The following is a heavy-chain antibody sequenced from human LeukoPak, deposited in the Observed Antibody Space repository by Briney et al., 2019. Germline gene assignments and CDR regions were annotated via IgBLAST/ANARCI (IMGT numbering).Heavy chain of an antibody. CDR2: IKQDGSEK. Sequence: GGSLRLSCAASGFTLSSYWMSWVRQAPGKGLEWVANIKQDGSEKYYVDSVKGRFTISRDNAKNSLYLQMNSLRAEDTAVYYCAKDRIEWFGELLSSFDFWGQGTLVTVSS. CDR3: AKDRIEWFGELLSSFDF. D-gene: IGHD3-10*01. V-gene: IGHV3-7*01. CDR1: GFTLSSYW. J-gene: IGHJ4*02.